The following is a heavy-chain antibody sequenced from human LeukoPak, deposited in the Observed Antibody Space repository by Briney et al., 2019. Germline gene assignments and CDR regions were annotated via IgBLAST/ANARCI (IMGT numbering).Heavy chain of an antibody. V-gene: IGHV3-23*01. J-gene: IGHJ4*02. CDR3: AKEWYSTGWHGVN. CDR1: GFTFSSYA. D-gene: IGHD6-19*01. Sequence: GGSLRLSCAASGFTFSSYAMSWVRQAPGKGLEWVSGISGSGGTTYYADSVKGRFTIFRDNSKNTLYLQMNSLRAEDTAVYYCAKEWYSTGWHGVNWGQGTLVTVSS. CDR2: ISGSGGTT.